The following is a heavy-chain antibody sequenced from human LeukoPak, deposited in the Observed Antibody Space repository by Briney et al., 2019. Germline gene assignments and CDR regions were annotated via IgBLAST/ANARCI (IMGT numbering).Heavy chain of an antibody. CDR1: GGSFSGYY. CDR3: ARNYGSGSYPGY. V-gene: IGHV4-59*01. Sequence: SETLSLTCAVYGGSFSGYYWSWIRQPPGKGLEWIGYIYYSGNTNYNPSLKSRVTISVDTSKNQFSLKLSSVTAADTAVYYCARNYGSGSYPGYWGQGTLVTVSS. J-gene: IGHJ4*02. CDR2: IYYSGNT. D-gene: IGHD3-10*01.